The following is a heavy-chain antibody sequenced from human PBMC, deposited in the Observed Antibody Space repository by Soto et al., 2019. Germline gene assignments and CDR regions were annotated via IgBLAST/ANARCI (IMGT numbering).Heavy chain of an antibody. CDR1: GDSITGDDW. J-gene: IGHJ6*02. CDR2: IHDSGAT. Sequence: QVQLQESGPGLVQPSGTLSLTCSVSGDSITGDDWWSWVRQPPGKGLEWIGEIHDSGATNYNPSLKXXFXLXXDKSRNQFSRKRNSVTAADTAMFYCATQGFCRMGVWGRGTTVTVSS. V-gene: IGHV4-4*02. CDR3: ATQGFCRMGV.